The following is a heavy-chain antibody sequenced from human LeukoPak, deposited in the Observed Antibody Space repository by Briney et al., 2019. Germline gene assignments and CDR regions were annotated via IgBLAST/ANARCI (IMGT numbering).Heavy chain of an antibody. V-gene: IGHV4-34*01. D-gene: IGHD3-10*01. CDR1: GGSFSGYY. CDR3: ATTPLIYYYGSGSYYNGFDY. CDR2: INHSGST. J-gene: IGHJ4*02. Sequence: SETLSLTCAVYGGSFSGYYWSWIRQPPGKGLEWIGGINHSGSTNYNPSLRSRVTISVDTSKNQFSLKLSSVTAADTAVYYCATTPLIYYYGSGSYYNGFDYWGQGTLVTVSS.